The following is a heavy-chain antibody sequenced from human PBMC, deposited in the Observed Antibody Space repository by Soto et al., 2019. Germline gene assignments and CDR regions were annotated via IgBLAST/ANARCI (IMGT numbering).Heavy chain of an antibody. D-gene: IGHD3-9*01. CDR2: IIPILGIA. V-gene: IGHV1-69*04. Sequence: SVKVSCKASGGTFSSYTISWVRQAPGQGLEWMGRIIPILGIANYAQKFQGRVTITADKSTSTAYMELSSLRSEDTAVYYCARDAKGTYYDILTGSTNWFDPWGQGTLVTVSS. CDR1: GGTFSSYT. J-gene: IGHJ5*02. CDR3: ARDAKGTYYDILTGSTNWFDP.